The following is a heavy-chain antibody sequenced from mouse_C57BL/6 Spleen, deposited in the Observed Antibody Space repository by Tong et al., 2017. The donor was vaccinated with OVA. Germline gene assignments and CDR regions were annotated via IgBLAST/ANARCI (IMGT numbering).Heavy chain of an antibody. CDR1: GFSFNTYA. V-gene: IGHV10-1*01. D-gene: IGHD2-4*01. Sequence: EVQLQESGGGLVQPKGSLKLSCAASGFSFNTYAMNWVRQAPGKGLEWVARIRSKSNNYATYYADSVKDRFTISRDDSESMLYLQMNNLKTEDTAMYYCARDYYDYDGFAYWGQGTLVTVSA. J-gene: IGHJ3*01. CDR2: IRSKSNNYAT. CDR3: ARDYYDYDGFAY.